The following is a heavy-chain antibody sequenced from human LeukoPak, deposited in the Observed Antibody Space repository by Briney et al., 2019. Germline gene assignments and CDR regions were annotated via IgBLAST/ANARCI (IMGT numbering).Heavy chain of an antibody. V-gene: IGHV4-4*07. CDR3: TTIFTGYYMDV. CDR1: GDSTRTYY. Sequence: SETLSLTCTISGDSTRTYYWSWIRQPAGMGLEWIGRVYTSGNTNYNPSLKSWVAMSLDTSKNQFSLRLSSVTAADTAVYYCTTIFTGYYMDVWGRGTTVTVSS. D-gene: IGHD2-21*01. CDR2: VYTSGNT. J-gene: IGHJ6*03.